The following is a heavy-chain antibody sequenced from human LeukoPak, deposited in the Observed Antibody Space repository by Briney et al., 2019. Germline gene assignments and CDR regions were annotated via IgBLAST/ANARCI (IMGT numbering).Heavy chain of an antibody. CDR1: GFTFSSYA. CDR3: AKTRPLDSSSWSHGDY. CDR2: ISGSGGST. D-gene: IGHD6-13*01. J-gene: IGHJ4*02. Sequence: GGSLRLSCAASGFTFSSYAMSWVRQAPGKGLEWVSAISGSGGSTYYADSVRGRFTISRDNSKNTLYLQMNSLRAEDTAVYYCAKTRPLDSSSWSHGDYWGQGTLVTVSS. V-gene: IGHV3-23*01.